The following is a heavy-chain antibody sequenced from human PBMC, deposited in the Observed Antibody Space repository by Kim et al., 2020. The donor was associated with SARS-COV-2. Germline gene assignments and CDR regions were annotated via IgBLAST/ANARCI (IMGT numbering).Heavy chain of an antibody. CDR3: ARVGADYGDPHFDY. D-gene: IGHD4-17*01. Sequence: AATVKGRFTISRDNSKNTLDLQMNSLRAEDTAVYYCARVGADYGDPHFDYWGQGTLVTVSS. V-gene: IGHV3-53*01. J-gene: IGHJ4*02.